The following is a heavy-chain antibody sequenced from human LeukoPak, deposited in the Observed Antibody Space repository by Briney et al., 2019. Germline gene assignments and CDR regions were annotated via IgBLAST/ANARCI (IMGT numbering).Heavy chain of an antibody. Sequence: GGSLRLSCEASGFTFCNFAMHWVRQAPGQGLEWVAVISKDGTKKYYADSLKGRLTVSRDNSKNTLYLQMNSLRAEDTAVYYCAKVRGYCSSNSCYDYYFDYWGQGTLVTVSS. J-gene: IGHJ4*02. CDR2: ISKDGTKK. CDR3: AKVRGYCSSNSCYDYYFDY. CDR1: GFTFCNFA. D-gene: IGHD2-2*01. V-gene: IGHV3-30*14.